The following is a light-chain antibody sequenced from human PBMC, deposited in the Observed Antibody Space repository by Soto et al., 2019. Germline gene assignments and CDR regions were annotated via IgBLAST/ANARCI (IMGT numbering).Light chain of an antibody. CDR1: SSDVGGYKY. V-gene: IGLV2-11*01. Sequence: QSVLTQPRSVSGSPGQSVTISCTGTSSDVGGYKYVSWYQQHPGKAPKLVIYDVDKRPSGVPDRFSGSKSGNTASLTISGLQAEDEADYYCCSYSSSSTFYVFGAGTKVTVL. J-gene: IGLJ1*01. CDR3: CSYSSSSTFYV. CDR2: DVD.